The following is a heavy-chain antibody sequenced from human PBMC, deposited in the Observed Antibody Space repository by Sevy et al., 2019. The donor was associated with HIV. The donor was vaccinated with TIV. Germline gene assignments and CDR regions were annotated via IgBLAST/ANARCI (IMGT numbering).Heavy chain of an antibody. V-gene: IGHV4-59*08. D-gene: IGHD3-10*01. CDR1: GGSISSYY. CDR3: ARQVVRGVIITDNWFDP. CDR2: IYYSGST. J-gene: IGHJ5*02. Sequence: SETLSLTCTVSGGSISSYYWSWIRQPPGKGLEWIGYIYYSGSTNYNPSLKSRVTISVDTSKNQFSLKLSSVTAADTAVYYCARQVVRGVIITDNWFDPWGQGTLVTVSS.